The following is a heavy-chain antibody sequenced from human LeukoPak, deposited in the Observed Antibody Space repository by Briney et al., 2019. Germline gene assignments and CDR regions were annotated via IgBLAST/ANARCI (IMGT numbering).Heavy chain of an antibody. Sequence: GASVKVACKASGYSFTGYYMHWVRQAPGQGLEWMGWINPNSGDTKYAQKFQGRVTMTRDTSISTVYMELSSLRSEDTAVYYCARERGIAVAGTTFDFWGQGTLVTVSP. J-gene: IGHJ4*02. CDR2: INPNSGDT. CDR3: ARERGIAVAGTTFDF. V-gene: IGHV1-2*02. D-gene: IGHD6-13*01. CDR1: GYSFTGYY.